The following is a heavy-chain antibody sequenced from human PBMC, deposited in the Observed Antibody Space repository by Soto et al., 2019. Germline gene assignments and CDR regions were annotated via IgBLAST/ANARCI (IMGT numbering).Heavy chain of an antibody. V-gene: IGHV3-23*01. CDR3: AKGDPLYSSSWTSAEYFQH. D-gene: IGHD6-13*01. Sequence: QPGGSLRLSCAASGFTFSSYAMSWVRQAPGKGLEWVSAISGSGGSTYYADSVKGRFTISRDNSKNTLYLQMNSLRAEDTAVYYCAKGDPLYSSSWTSAEYFQHWGQGTLVTVSS. CDR1: GFTFSSYA. CDR2: ISGSGGST. J-gene: IGHJ1*01.